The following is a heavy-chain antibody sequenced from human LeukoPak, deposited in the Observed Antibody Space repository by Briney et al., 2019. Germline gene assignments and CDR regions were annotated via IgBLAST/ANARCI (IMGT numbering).Heavy chain of an antibody. V-gene: IGHV4-34*01. CDR3: ARGRGLGYCSSTSCYYSNWFDP. CDR1: GGSFSGYY. CDR2: INHSGST. Sequence: SETLSLTRAVYGGSFSGYYWSWIRQPPGKGLEWIGEINHSGSTNYNPSLKSRVTISVDTSKNQFSLKLSSVTAADTAVYYCARGRGLGYCSSTSCYYSNWFDPWGQGTLVTVSS. D-gene: IGHD2-2*01. J-gene: IGHJ5*02.